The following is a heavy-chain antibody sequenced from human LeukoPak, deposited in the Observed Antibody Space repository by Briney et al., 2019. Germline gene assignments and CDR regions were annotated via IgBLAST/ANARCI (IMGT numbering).Heavy chain of an antibody. CDR3: ARIWGSPPYYFDY. V-gene: IGHV1-2*02. J-gene: IGHJ4*02. D-gene: IGHD7-27*01. Sequence: GASVKVSCKASGYTFTGYYMHWVRQAPGQGLEWMGWINPNSGGTNYAQKFQGRVTMTRDTSISTAYMELSRLRSDDTAVYYCARIWGSPPYYFDYWDQGTLVTVSS. CDR2: INPNSGGT. CDR1: GYTFTGYY.